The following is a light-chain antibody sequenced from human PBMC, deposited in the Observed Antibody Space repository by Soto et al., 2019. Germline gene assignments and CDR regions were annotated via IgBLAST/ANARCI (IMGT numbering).Light chain of an antibody. Sequence: QLVLTQPPSVSGAPGQRVTISCTGSSSNIGAGYDVHWYQQLPGTAPKLLIYANSNRPSGVPDRFSGSKSGTSASLAITGLQAEDEADYYCQSYDSSLSAVVFGGGTQLTVL. V-gene: IGLV1-40*01. J-gene: IGLJ2*01. CDR3: QSYDSSLSAVV. CDR1: SSNIGAGYD. CDR2: ANS.